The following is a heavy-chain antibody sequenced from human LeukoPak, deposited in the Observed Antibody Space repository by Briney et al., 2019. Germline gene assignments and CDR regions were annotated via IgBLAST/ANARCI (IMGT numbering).Heavy chain of an antibody. D-gene: IGHD5-12*01. Sequence: GGSLRLSCAASGFTFSDYYMSWIRQAPGKGLEWVSYISSSGSTIYYADSVKGRFTISRDNAKNSLYLQMNSLRAEDTAMYYCARLHVDIVATTPDYWGQGALVTVSS. J-gene: IGHJ4*02. CDR1: GFTFSDYY. V-gene: IGHV3-11*01. CDR3: ARLHVDIVATTPDY. CDR2: ISSSGSTI.